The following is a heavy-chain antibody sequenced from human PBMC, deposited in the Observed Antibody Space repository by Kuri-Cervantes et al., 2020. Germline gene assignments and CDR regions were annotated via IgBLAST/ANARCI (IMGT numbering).Heavy chain of an antibody. V-gene: IGHV1-18*01. CDR3: AREDGYSSSWYSYYYYGMDV. CDR2: ISAYNGNT. J-gene: IGHJ6*02. D-gene: IGHD6-13*01. CDR1: GCTFSSYA. Sequence: ASVKVSCKASGCTFSSYAISWVRQAPGQGLEWMGWISAYNGNTNYAQKLQGRVTMTTDTSTSTAYMELRSLRSDDTAVYYCAREDGYSSSWYSYYYYGMDVWGQGTTVTGSS.